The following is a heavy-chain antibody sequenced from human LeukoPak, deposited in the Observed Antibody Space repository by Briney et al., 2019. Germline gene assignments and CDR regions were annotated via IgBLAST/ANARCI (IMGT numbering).Heavy chain of an antibody. CDR3: ARDGETIFGVVIIYYYYYMDV. CDR1: GFSFSSYS. J-gene: IGHJ6*03. Sequence: PGGSLRLSCAASGFSFSSYSMDWVRQAPGKGLEWISYISNSGSTIYYADSVKGRFTISRDNAQNSLYLQMNSLRAEDTAVYYCARDGETIFGVVIIYYYYYMDVWGKGTTVTVSS. D-gene: IGHD3-3*01. V-gene: IGHV3-48*04. CDR2: ISNSGSTI.